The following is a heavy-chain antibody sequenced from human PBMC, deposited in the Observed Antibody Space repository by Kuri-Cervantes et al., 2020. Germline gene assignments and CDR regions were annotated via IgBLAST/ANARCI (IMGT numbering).Heavy chain of an antibody. CDR1: VGSISSGGYS. D-gene: IGHD2-2*01. CDR2: IYHSGST. Sequence: SQTLSLTCAVSVGSISSGGYSWSWIRQPPGKGLEWIGYIYHSGSTYYNPSLKSRVTISVDRSKNQFSLKLSSVTAADTAVYYCASVVVVPAFAYYGKDVWGQATTTTVSS. CDR3: ASVVVVPAFAYYGKDV. J-gene: IGHJ6*02. V-gene: IGHV4-30-2*01.